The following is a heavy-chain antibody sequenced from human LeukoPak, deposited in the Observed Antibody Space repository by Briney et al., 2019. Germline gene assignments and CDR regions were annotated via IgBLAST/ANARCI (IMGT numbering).Heavy chain of an antibody. CDR1: GYTFTGYY. D-gene: IGHD6-13*01. Sequence: ASVKVSCKASGYTFTGYYMHWVRQAPGQGLEWMGWINPNSGGTNYAQKFQGRVTMTRDTSISTAYMELSRLRSDDTAVYYCARGGDLTGIAGNYYYYYMDVWGKGTTVTVSS. CDR2: INPNSGGT. CDR3: ARGGDLTGIAGNYYYYYMDV. V-gene: IGHV1-2*02. J-gene: IGHJ6*03.